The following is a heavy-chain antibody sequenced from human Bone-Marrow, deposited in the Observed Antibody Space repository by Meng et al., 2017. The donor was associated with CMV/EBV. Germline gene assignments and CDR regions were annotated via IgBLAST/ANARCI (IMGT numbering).Heavy chain of an antibody. Sequence: SETLSLTCTVSGGSISSGGYYWSWIRQHPGKGLEWIVYIYYSGSTNYNPSLKSRVTISLDTSKNQFSLKVDSVTAADTAVYYCVRRVSGSSFRDYWGQGTLVTVSS. CDR1: GGSISSGGYY. V-gene: IGHV4-61*08. CDR2: IYYSGST. D-gene: IGHD3-10*01. CDR3: VRRVSGSSFRDY. J-gene: IGHJ4*02.